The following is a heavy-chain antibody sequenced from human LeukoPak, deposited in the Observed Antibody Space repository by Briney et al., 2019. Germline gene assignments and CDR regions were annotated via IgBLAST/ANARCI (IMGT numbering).Heavy chain of an antibody. CDR1: GDSVSTNNVA. CDR3: AREDLGAAYFDF. Sequence: SRTLSLTCAISGDSVSTNNVAWNWSRQSPSRGLEWLGRTYYRSKWYNDYAVSVKSRITINPDTSKNQFSLQLNSVTPDDTAIYYCAREDLGAAYFDFWGQGTLVTVSS. CDR2: TYYRSKWYN. V-gene: IGHV6-1*01. D-gene: IGHD3-16*01. J-gene: IGHJ4*02.